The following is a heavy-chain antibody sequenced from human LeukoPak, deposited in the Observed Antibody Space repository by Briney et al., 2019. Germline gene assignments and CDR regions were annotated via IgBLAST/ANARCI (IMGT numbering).Heavy chain of an antibody. J-gene: IGHJ4*02. CDR1: GYTFTSYY. Sequence: GASVKVSCKASGYTFTSYYMHWVRQAPGQGLEWMGIINPSGGSTSYAQKFQGRVTMTRDTSTSTAYMELRSLRSDDTAVYYCARDRPRQQWLVLPDYWGQGTLVTVSS. CDR2: INPSGGST. CDR3: ARDRPRQQWLVLPDY. D-gene: IGHD6-19*01. V-gene: IGHV1-46*01.